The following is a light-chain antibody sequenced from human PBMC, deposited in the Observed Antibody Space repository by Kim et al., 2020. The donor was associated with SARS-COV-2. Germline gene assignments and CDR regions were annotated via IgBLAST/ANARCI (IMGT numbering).Light chain of an antibody. Sequence: PASISCRSSQRLVHIDGNTYLSGLQRRPGQPPILLIYKISNRLSGVPDRFSGSGAGTDFTLKISREEAEDVGVYYCMQATQVPVTFGQGTRLEI. CDR3: MQATQVPVT. CDR1: QRLVHIDGNTY. J-gene: IGKJ5*01. CDR2: KIS. V-gene: IGKV2-24*01.